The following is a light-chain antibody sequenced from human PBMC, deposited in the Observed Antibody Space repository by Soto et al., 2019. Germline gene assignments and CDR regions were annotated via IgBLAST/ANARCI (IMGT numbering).Light chain of an antibody. V-gene: IGLV2-8*01. Sequence: QSVLTQPPSASGSPVQSVTISCTGTSSDVGAYNYVSWYQQHPGKAPKLMIYEVSKRPSGVPDRFSGSKSGNTASLTVSGLQAEDEADYYCSSYAGSNNFVVFGGGTQLTVL. CDR2: EVS. CDR3: SSYAGSNNFVV. J-gene: IGLJ2*01. CDR1: SSDVGAYNY.